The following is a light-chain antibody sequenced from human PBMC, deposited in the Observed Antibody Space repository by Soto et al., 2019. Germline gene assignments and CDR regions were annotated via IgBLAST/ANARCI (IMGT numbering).Light chain of an antibody. Sequence: EIVMTQSPATLSVSPGERATLSCRASQTVTKNYLAWYQQKPGQAPRLLIYVASIRSTGIPDRFSGSGSGTDFTLTISSLQSADLAVYYCQQYSSWYTFGQGTKLEIK. CDR1: QTVTKN. CDR2: VAS. J-gene: IGKJ2*01. CDR3: QQYSSWYT. V-gene: IGKV3D-15*01.